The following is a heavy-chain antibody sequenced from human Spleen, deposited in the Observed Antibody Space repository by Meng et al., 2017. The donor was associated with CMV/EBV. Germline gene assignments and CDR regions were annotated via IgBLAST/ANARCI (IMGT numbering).Heavy chain of an antibody. CDR2: IYYSGTT. D-gene: IGHD6-13*01. CDR3: ARHSSSWEIDY. J-gene: IGHJ4*02. V-gene: IGHV4-61*08. CDR1: GGSVSSGGYY. Sequence: SETLSLTCTVSGGSVSSGGYYWSWIRQPPGKGLEWIGYIYYSGTTNYTPSLKSRVTISVDTSKNQFSLKLSSVTAADTAVYYCARHSSSWEIDYWGQGTLVTVSS.